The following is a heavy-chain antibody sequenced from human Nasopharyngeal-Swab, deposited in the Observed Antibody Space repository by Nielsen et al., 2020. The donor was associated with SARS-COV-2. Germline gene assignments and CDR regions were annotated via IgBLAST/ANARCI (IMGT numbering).Heavy chain of an antibody. CDR3: ARDPKWLLQRGTAGSFDY. Sequence: SVKVSCKASGDTFTSSAISWVRQAPGQGLEWMGGLIPILGIANYAQRFRGRVSITADKSTNTAYMELSSLKSDDTAVYYCARDPKWLLQRGTAGSFDYWGQGTLVTVSS. V-gene: IGHV1-69*10. CDR2: LIPILGIA. CDR1: GDTFTSSA. D-gene: IGHD5-12*01. J-gene: IGHJ4*02.